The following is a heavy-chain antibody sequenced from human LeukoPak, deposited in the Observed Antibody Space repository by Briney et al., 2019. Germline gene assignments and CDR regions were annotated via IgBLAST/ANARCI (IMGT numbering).Heavy chain of an antibody. D-gene: IGHD2-15*01. CDR2: INHSGST. CDR1: GGSFSGYY. Sequence: SETLSLTCAVYGGSFSGYYWSWIRQPPGKGLEWIGEINHSGSTNYNPSLKGRVTISVDTSKNQFSLKLSSVTAADTAVYYCARHGRRAYYYYMDVWGKGTTVTVSS. V-gene: IGHV4-34*01. J-gene: IGHJ6*03. CDR3: ARHGRRAYYYYMDV.